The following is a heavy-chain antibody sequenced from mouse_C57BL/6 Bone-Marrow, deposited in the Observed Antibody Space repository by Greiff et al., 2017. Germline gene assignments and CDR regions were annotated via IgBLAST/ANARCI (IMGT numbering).Heavy chain of an antibody. CDR2: IDPENGDT. J-gene: IGHJ1*03. V-gene: IGHV14-4*01. CDR3: TCNYYWYFDV. CDR1: GFNIKDDY. Sequence: VQLQQSGAGLVRPGASVKLSCTASGFNIKDDYMHWVKQRPEQGLEWIGWIDPENGDTEYASKFQGKATITADTSSNTAYLQLSSLTSEDTAVYYCTCNYYWYFDVWGTGTTVTVSS. D-gene: IGHD2-1*01.